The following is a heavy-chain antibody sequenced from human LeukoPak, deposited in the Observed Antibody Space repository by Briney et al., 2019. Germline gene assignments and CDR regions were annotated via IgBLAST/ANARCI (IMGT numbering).Heavy chain of an antibody. Sequence: SETLSLTCTVSGGSISSHYWSWIRQPPGKGLEWIGYIYYSGSTNYNPSLKSRVTISVDTSKNQFSLKLSSVTAADTAVYYCARGDYYDSSGYFRIWGQGTLVTVSS. V-gene: IGHV4-59*11. CDR3: ARGDYYDSSGYFRI. CDR1: GGSISSHY. D-gene: IGHD3-22*01. J-gene: IGHJ4*02. CDR2: IYYSGST.